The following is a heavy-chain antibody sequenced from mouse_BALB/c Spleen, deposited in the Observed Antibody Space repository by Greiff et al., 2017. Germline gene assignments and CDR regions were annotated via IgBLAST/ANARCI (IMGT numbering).Heavy chain of an antibody. CDR3: ARWGDDGFAY. J-gene: IGHJ3*01. V-gene: IGHV3-2*02. CDR2: ISYSGST. D-gene: IGHD1-2*01. Sequence: EVKLQESGPGLVKPSQSLSLTCTVTGYSITSDYAWNWIRQFPGNKLEWMGYISYSGSTSYNPSLKSRISITRDTSKNQFFLQLNSVTTEDTATYYCARWGDDGFAYWGQGTLVTVSA. CDR1: GYSITSDYA.